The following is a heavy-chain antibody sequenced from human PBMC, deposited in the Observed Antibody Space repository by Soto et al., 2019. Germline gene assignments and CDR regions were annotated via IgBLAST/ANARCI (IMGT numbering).Heavy chain of an antibody. CDR1: GFTFSSYG. D-gene: IGHD3-16*01. CDR2: ISYDGSNK. CDR3: AKEGGVKGEVHFDY. Sequence: QVQLVESGGGVVQPGRSLRLSCAASGFTFSSYGMHWVREAPGKGLEWVAVISYDGSNKYYADSVKGRFTISRDNSKNTLYLQMNSLRAEDTAVYYCAKEGGVKGEVHFDYWGQGTLVTVSS. J-gene: IGHJ4*02. V-gene: IGHV3-30*18.